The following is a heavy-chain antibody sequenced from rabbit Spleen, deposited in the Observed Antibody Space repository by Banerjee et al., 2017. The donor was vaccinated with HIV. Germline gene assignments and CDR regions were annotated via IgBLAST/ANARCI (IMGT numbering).Heavy chain of an antibody. CDR2: IYGGSGGST. CDR3: ARGSAAMTMVITGFYFNL. Sequence: QEQLEESGGDLVQPGASLTLTCTASGFSFSTTYYMCWVRQAPGKGLESIACIYGGSGGSTWYASWATGRFTISTTSSTTVTLQLTSLTAADTATYFCARGSAAMTMVITGFYFNLWGPGTLVTVS. V-gene: IGHV1S45*01. CDR1: GFSFSTTYY. D-gene: IGHD2-1*01. J-gene: IGHJ4*01.